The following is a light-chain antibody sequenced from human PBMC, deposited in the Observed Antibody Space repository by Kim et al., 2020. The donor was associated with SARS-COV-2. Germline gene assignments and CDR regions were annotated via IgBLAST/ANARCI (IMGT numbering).Light chain of an antibody. CDR2: DAS. J-gene: IGKJ2*01. V-gene: IGKV3-11*01. Sequence: SPGQSATLSCRASQNIGRLLTLYQHKPGQAPRLLIYDASDRASGIPARFSGSGSGTDFTLTISSLEPEDFAVYYCQQRSNWPPLYTFGQGTKLEI. CDR3: QQRSNWPPLYT. CDR1: QNIGRL.